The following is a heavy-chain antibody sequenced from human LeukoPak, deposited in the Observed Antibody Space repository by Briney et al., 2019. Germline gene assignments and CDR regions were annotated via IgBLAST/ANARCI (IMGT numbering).Heavy chain of an antibody. Sequence: GSLRLSCAAAGFTFSSYWMSWVRQAPGKGLEWVANIKQDGSEKYYVDSVKGRFTISRDNAKNSLYLQMNSLRAEDTAVYYCARETVTTRIHAFDIWGQGTMVSVSS. CDR2: IKQDGSEK. D-gene: IGHD4-17*01. V-gene: IGHV3-7*01. CDR1: GFTFSSYW. J-gene: IGHJ3*02. CDR3: ARETVTTRIHAFDI.